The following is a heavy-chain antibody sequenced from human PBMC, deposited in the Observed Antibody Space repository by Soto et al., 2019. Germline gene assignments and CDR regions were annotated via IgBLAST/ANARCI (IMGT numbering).Heavy chain of an antibody. CDR3: ARSPPRDCTNGVCYSYYYYYGMDV. V-gene: IGHV1-2*02. Sequence: ASVKVSCKASGYTFTGYYMNWVRQAPGQGLERLGWINPNSGGADDAQEMQGRVTMDRDTSISTALKELSRLRADDTAVYYCARSPPRDCTNGVCYSYYYYYGMDVWGQVTTVTVAS. CDR2: INPNSGGA. CDR1: GYTFTGYY. D-gene: IGHD2-8*01. J-gene: IGHJ6*02.